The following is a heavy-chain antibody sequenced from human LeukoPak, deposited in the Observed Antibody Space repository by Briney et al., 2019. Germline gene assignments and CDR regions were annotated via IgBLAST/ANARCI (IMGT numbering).Heavy chain of an antibody. CDR2: IHSSGST. CDR1: GGSMSGHY. CDR3: ARMSHDFETDYWHLFDF. Sequence: SETPSLTCTVSGGSMSGHYWNWIRQPPGKGLEWVGYIHSSGSTHFNPSLRSRVTTSIDTSRNQFSLRLAFVTAADTAVYFCARMSHDFETDYWHLFDFWGQGALVTVSS. V-gene: IGHV4-59*08. D-gene: IGHD3/OR15-3a*01. J-gene: IGHJ4*02.